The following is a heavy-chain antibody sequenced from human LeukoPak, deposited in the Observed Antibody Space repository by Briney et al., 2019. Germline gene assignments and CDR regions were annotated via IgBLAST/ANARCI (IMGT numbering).Heavy chain of an antibody. J-gene: IGHJ4*02. CDR2: IYGGGST. CDR1: GFTFSSYA. D-gene: IGHD4-23*01. CDR3: ARRGDGGRSFDY. V-gene: IGHV3-53*01. Sequence: GGSLRLSCAASGFTFSSYAMSWVRQAPGKGLEWVSVIYGGGSTYYADSVKGRFTISRDNSKNTLYLQMNSLRAEDTAVYYCARRGDGGRSFDYWGQGTLVTVSS.